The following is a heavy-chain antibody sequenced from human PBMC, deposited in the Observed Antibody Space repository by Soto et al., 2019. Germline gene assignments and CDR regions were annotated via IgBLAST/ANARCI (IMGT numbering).Heavy chain of an antibody. J-gene: IGHJ6*02. CDR1: GFTFSSYA. V-gene: IGHV3-30-3*01. CDR3: ARTEYGVVGYREYYYYGMDV. Sequence: PGGSLRLSCAASGFTFSSYAMHWVRQAPGKGLEWVAVISYDGSNKYYADSVKGRFTISRDNSKNTLYLQMNSLRAEDTAVYYCARTEYGVVGYREYYYYGMDVWGQGTTVTVSS. CDR2: ISYDGSNK. D-gene: IGHD2-15*01.